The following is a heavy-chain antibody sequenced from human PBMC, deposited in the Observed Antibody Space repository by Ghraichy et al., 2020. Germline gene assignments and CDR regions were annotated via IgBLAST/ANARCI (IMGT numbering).Heavy chain of an antibody. V-gene: IGHV3-7*04. CDR3: ARDRSSSWYPYLDY. D-gene: IGHD6-13*01. J-gene: IGHJ4*02. CDR1: GFSFSNSW. Sequence: GGSLRLSCAASGFSFSNSWMSWVRQAPGRGLEWVANIKPDGSQKYYVDSVKGRITISRDNAKNSLFLQMNSLRAEDTAVYYCARDRSSSWYPYLDYWGQGTLVTVST. CDR2: IKPDGSQK.